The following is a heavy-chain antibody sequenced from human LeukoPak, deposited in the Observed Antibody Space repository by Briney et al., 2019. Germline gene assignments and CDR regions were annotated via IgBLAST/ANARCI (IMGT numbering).Heavy chain of an antibody. Sequence: PGVSLRLPCASSGYTLSVYYVSCMRDAPGKGREWGSYISCSCSTIYYAGSVKGRFTLSRDNAKNPLYLQMNGLRAEDAAVYYCGRVGLRLSFSFDPWGQGTLVTVSS. J-gene: IGHJ5*02. CDR3: GRVGLRLSFSFDP. D-gene: IGHD2-2*01. V-gene: IGHV3-11*01. CDR2: ISCSCSTI. CDR1: GYTLSVYY.